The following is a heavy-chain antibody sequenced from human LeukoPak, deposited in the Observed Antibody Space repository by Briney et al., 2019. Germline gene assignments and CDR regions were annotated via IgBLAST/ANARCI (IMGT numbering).Heavy chain of an antibody. D-gene: IGHD4-23*01. CDR3: ARKGGTSDY. Sequence: PSETLSLTCTVSGGSIRNYYWSWLRLPPGKGLEWIGYIYYSGSTNYNPSLKSRVTISVDTSKNQFSLKLSSVTAADTAVYYCARKGGTSDYWGQGTLVAVSS. CDR2: IYYSGST. J-gene: IGHJ4*02. CDR1: GGSIRNYY. V-gene: IGHV4-59*08.